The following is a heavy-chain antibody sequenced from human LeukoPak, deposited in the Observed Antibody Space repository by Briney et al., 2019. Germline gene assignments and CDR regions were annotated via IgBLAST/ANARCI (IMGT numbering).Heavy chain of an antibody. Sequence: SETLSLTCTVSGGSISSYYWSWIRQPAGTALEWIGRIYTSGTITYNPSLKSRVTMSVDTSKNQFSLTLSPVTAADTAVYYCARLTTVTPRTAFDIWGQGTLVTVSS. CDR1: GGSISSYY. CDR3: ARLTTVTPRTAFDI. CDR2: IYTSGTI. J-gene: IGHJ3*02. V-gene: IGHV4-4*07. D-gene: IGHD4-17*01.